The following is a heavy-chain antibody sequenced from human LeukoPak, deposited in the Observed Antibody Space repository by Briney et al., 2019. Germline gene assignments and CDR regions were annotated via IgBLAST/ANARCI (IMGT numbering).Heavy chain of an antibody. D-gene: IGHD2-2*01. Sequence: SETLSLTCTVSGGSISSYYWSWIRQPPGKGLEWIGYIYYSGSTNYNPSLKSRVTISVDTSKNQFPLKLSSVTAADTAVYYCARHFDIVVVPAAIAFDIWGQGTMVTVSS. V-gene: IGHV4-59*08. CDR1: GGSISSYY. J-gene: IGHJ3*02. CDR3: ARHFDIVVVPAAIAFDI. CDR2: IYYSGST.